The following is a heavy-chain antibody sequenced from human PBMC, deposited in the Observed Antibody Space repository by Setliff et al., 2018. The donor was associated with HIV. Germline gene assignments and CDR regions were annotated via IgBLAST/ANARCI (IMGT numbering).Heavy chain of an antibody. Sequence: GGSLRLSCAASGFTFSSYSMNWVRQAPGKGLEWVSSISSSSSYIYYADSVEGRFTISRDNAKNSLYLQMNSLRAEDTAVYYCAVHYYDSSGYDYWGQGTLVTVSS. J-gene: IGHJ4*02. D-gene: IGHD3-22*01. CDR2: ISSSSSYI. CDR1: GFTFSSYS. CDR3: AVHYYDSSGYDY. V-gene: IGHV3-21*01.